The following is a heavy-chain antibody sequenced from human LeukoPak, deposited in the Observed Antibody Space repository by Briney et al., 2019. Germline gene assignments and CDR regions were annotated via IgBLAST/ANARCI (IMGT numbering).Heavy chain of an antibody. J-gene: IGHJ4*02. CDR1: GGSISSGGYY. CDR3: ARAVGSGSYNFDY. CDR2: IYYNGST. V-gene: IGHV4-31*03. D-gene: IGHD3-10*01. Sequence: PSETLSLTCTVSGGSISSGGYYWSWIRQHPGKGLEWIGYIYYNGSTYYNPSLKSRVTISVDTSKNQFSLKLSSVTAADTAVYYCARAVGSGSYNFDYWGQGTLVTVSS.